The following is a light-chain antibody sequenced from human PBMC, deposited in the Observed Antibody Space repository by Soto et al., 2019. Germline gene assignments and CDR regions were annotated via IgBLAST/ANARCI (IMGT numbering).Light chain of an antibody. V-gene: IGKV3-11*01. CDR2: DAS. CDR1: QSVNTY. CDR3: EQRQNWPPLT. J-gene: IGKJ4*01. Sequence: VLTQSPATLSLSPGERATLSCRASQSVNTYLAWYQQRPGQAPRLLIYDASNRDAGIPARFSGSGSGTDFTPTISSLEHEDFAVYYCEQRQNWPPLTFGGGSVVEIK.